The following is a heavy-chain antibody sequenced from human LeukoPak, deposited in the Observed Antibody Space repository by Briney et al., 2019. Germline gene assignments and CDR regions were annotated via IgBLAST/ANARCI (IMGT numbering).Heavy chain of an antibody. Sequence: PSETLSLTCAVYGGSFSGYYWNWIRQPPGKGLEWIGEINHSGSTNYNPSLKSRVTISVDTSKNQFSLKLSSVTAADTAVYYCARVRGRRCSGGSCYSDWFDPWGQGTLVTVSS. CDR3: ARVRGRRCSGGSCYSDWFDP. CDR2: INHSGST. V-gene: IGHV4-34*01. CDR1: GGSFSGYY. J-gene: IGHJ5*02. D-gene: IGHD2-15*01.